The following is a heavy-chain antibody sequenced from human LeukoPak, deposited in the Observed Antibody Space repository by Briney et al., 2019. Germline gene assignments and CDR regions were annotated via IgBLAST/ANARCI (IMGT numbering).Heavy chain of an antibody. D-gene: IGHD6-19*01. V-gene: IGHV4-61*08. CDR3: ARSPRYSSGGNWFDP. Sequence: PSETLSLTCTVSGGSISSGGYYWSWIRQPPGKGLEWIGYIYYSGSTNYNPSLKSRVTISVDTSKNQFSLKLSSVTAADTAVYYCARSPRYSSGGNWFDPWGQGTLVTVSS. CDR2: IYYSGST. J-gene: IGHJ5*02. CDR1: GGSISSGGYY.